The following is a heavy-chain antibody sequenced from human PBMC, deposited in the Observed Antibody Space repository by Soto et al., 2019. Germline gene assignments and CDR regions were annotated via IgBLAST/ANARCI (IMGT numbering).Heavy chain of an antibody. CDR3: AGGAAAGLPHYYYYYGMDV. CDR1: GGSISSGGYY. CDR2: IYYSGST. Sequence: PSETLSLTCTVSGGSISSGGYYWSWIRQHPGKGLEWIGYIYYSGSTYYNPSLKSRVTISVDTSKNQFSLKLSSVTAADTAVYYCAGGAAAGLPHYYYYYGMDVWGQGTTVTVSS. J-gene: IGHJ6*02. D-gene: IGHD6-13*01. V-gene: IGHV4-31*02.